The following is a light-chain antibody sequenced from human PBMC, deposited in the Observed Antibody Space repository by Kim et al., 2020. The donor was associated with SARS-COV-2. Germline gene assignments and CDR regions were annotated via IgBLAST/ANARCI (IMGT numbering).Light chain of an antibody. CDR3: QQYVSSTGT. CDR2: GTS. Sequence: GERATIACRASQSVSGNYVAWYQQKPGQAPRLRIYGTSTRATGIADRFSGSGSGTDFTLTISRLEPEDFAVYYCQQYVSSTGTFGQGTKLEI. J-gene: IGKJ2*01. V-gene: IGKV3-20*01. CDR1: QSVSGNY.